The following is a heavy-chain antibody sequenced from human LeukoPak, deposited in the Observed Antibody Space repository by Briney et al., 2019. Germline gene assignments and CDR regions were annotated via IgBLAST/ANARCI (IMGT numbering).Heavy chain of an antibody. CDR3: AGGYGSGSPYYPLDY. V-gene: IGHV3-23*01. J-gene: IGHJ4*02. CDR2: ISGSGGST. CDR1: GFTFSSYA. Sequence: GGSLRLSCVASGFTFSSYAMSWVRQAPGKGLEWVSGISGSGGSTYYADSVKGRFTISRDNSKNTLYLQMNSLRAEDTAVYYCAGGYGSGSPYYPLDYWGQGTLVTVSS. D-gene: IGHD3-10*01.